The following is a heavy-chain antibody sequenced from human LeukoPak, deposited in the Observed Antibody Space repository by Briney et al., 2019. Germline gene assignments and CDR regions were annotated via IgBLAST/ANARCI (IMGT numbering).Heavy chain of an antibody. CDR2: ISSSGSTI. D-gene: IGHD3-10*02. V-gene: IGHV3-48*04. Sequence: GGSLRLSCAASGFTFSSYSMNWVRQAPGKGLEWVSYISSSGSTIYYADSVKGRSTISRDNAKNSLYLQMNSLRAEDTAVYYCAELGITMIGGVWGKGTTVTISS. J-gene: IGHJ6*03. CDR1: GFTFSSYS. CDR3: AELGITMIGGV.